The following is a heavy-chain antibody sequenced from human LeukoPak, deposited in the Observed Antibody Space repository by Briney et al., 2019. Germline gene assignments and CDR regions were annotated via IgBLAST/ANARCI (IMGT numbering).Heavy chain of an antibody. D-gene: IGHD1-1*01. CDR2: IKQDGSEK. CDR3: ARGAGGYRFDP. Sequence: GGSLRLSCAASGFTFSSYWMSWVRQAPGKGLEWVANIKQDGSEKYYVGSVKGRFTISRDNAKNSLYLQMNSLRAEDTAVYYCARGAGGYRFDPWGQGTLVTVSS. V-gene: IGHV3-7*03. J-gene: IGHJ5*02. CDR1: GFTFSSYW.